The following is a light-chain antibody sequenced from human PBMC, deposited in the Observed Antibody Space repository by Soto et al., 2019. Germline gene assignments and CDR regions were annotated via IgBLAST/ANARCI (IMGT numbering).Light chain of an antibody. CDR3: QQYNDYSWT. J-gene: IGKJ1*01. Sequence: DIQMTQSPSTLSASVGDSVSINCRASQSISAWLAWYQQKPGKAPRLLIYKASTLEIGVPSRFSGSGSGTEFTLTISSLQPDDVAIYYCQQYNDYSWTFGQGTTGDIK. V-gene: IGKV1-5*03. CDR2: KAS. CDR1: QSISAW.